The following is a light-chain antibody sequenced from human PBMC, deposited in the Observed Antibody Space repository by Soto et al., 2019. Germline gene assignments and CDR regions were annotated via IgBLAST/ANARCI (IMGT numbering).Light chain of an antibody. V-gene: IGKV3D-15*01. CDR2: GAS. Sequence: EIVMTQSPATLSVSPGERATLSCRASQSVSSNLAWYQQKPGQAPRLLIYGASTRATGIPARFSGSGSGTXXTLTISSLQSEDFAVYYCQQYNNWPPNTFGQGTKLEIK. J-gene: IGKJ2*01. CDR1: QSVSSN. CDR3: QQYNNWPPNT.